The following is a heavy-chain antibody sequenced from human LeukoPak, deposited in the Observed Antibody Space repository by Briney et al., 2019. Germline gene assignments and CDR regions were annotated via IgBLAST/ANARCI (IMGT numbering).Heavy chain of an antibody. V-gene: IGHV3-23*01. CDR1: GFTLSSYA. CDR2: ISGSGGST. Sequence: GGSLTLACAVSGFTLSSYAMSWVRQAPGKGLEWVSAISGSGGSTYYADSVKGRCTISRDNSKNKLYLQKNSLRAEDKAVYYCAKGGLWFGEPNFDYWGQGTLVTVSS. CDR3: AKGGLWFGEPNFDY. D-gene: IGHD3-10*01. J-gene: IGHJ4*02.